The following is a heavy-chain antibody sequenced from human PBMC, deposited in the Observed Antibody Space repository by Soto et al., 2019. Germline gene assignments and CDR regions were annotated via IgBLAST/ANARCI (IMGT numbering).Heavy chain of an antibody. CDR2: TYYRSNWYN. J-gene: IGHJ5*01. CDR3: AIEPAVLRGLISWFGS. D-gene: IGHD3-10*01. V-gene: IGHV6-1*01. Sequence: SQTLSLTCAISGDSVSSNIAVWNWIRQSSSRGLEWLGRTYYRSNWYNDYAVSVQSRITINADTSKNQFSLQLNSVTPDDTAVYYCAIEPAVLRGLISWFGSLGQGILVTVCS. CDR1: GDSVSSNIAV.